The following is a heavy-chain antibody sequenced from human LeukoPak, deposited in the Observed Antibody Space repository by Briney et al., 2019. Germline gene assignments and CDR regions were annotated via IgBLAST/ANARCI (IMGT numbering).Heavy chain of an antibody. CDR1: GGSFSGYY. CDR3: AREARSSSSRPLYYYMDV. CDR2: INHSGST. Sequence: SETLSLTCAVYGGSFSGYYWSWIRQPPGKGLEWIGEINHSGSTNYNTALKSQATLPVATPKTQFPRKLSSVTAADTAVYYCAREARSSSSRPLYYYMDVWGKGTTVTVSS. D-gene: IGHD6-6*01. J-gene: IGHJ6*03. V-gene: IGHV4-34*01.